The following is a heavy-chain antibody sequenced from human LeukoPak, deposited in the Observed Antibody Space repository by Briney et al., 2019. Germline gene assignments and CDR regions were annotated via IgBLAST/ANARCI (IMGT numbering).Heavy chain of an antibody. CDR1: GGSISSTNW. D-gene: IGHD3-22*01. CDR2: IYHSGST. CDR3: ARVTRQHYYDSSGYFDY. V-gene: IGHV4-4*02. J-gene: IGHJ4*02. Sequence: SETLSLTCAVSGGSISSTNWWSWVRQPPGKELEWIGEIYHSGSTNYNPSLKSRVTISVDKSKNQFSLKLSSVTAADTAVYYCARVTRQHYYDSSGYFDYWGQGTLVTVS.